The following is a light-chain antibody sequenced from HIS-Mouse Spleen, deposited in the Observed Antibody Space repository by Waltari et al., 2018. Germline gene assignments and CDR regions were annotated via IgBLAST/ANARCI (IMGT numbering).Light chain of an antibody. CDR1: QSVLYSSNNKNY. CDR3: QQYYSTPYT. V-gene: IGKV4-1*01. CDR2: WAS. J-gene: IGKJ2*01. Sequence: DLVLTQSPDSLAGSLGVGATIHCKSSQSVLYSSNNKNYLAWYHQKPGQPPKLLIYWASTRESGVPDRFSGSGSGTDVTLTISSLQAEDVAVYYCQQYYSTPYTFGQGTKLEIK.